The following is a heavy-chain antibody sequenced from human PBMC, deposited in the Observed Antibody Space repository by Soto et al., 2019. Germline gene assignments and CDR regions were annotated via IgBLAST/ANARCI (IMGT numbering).Heavy chain of an antibody. D-gene: IGHD3-3*01. Sequence: ASVKVSCKVSGYSLTVLSMHLVRQAPGKGLEWMGGFDPGDGETIYAQKFQGRVTMTEDTSTDTAYMELSSLRSEDTAVYYCATPTRLRFLEWLFQGNWYFDLWGRGTLVTVSS. V-gene: IGHV1-24*01. J-gene: IGHJ2*01. CDR1: GYSLTVLS. CDR3: ATPTRLRFLEWLFQGNWYFDL. CDR2: FDPGDGET.